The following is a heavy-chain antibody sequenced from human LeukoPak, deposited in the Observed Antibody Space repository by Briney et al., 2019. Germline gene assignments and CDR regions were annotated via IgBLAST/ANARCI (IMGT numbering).Heavy chain of an antibody. D-gene: IGHD6-13*01. V-gene: IGHV3-23*01. CDR1: GFTFTTYA. CDR2: MSGGGDKT. Sequence: GGSLRLSCAASGFTFTTYAMSWVRQAPGKGLEGVSAMSGGGDKTYYADSVKGRFTISRDNSKDTVYLQMSGLRGEDTAVYYCAKNRGYSSSWFFDDWGQGTLVTVSS. J-gene: IGHJ4*02. CDR3: AKNRGYSSSWFFDD.